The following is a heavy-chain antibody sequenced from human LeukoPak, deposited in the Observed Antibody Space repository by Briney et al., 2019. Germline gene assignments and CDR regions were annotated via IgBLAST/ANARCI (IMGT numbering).Heavy chain of an antibody. J-gene: IGHJ3*02. CDR2: FYYVGST. CDR3: ATSYDGVLNDAFDI. V-gene: IGHV4-59*08. CDR1: GGSINNYY. Sequence: SETLSLTCTVSGGSINNYYWSWLRQPPGGGLEWIGFFYYVGSTNSNPSLKSRVTISMDTSKSQVSLKLTSVTAADTAVYYCATSYDGVLNDAFDIWGQGIMVAVSS. D-gene: IGHD5-12*01.